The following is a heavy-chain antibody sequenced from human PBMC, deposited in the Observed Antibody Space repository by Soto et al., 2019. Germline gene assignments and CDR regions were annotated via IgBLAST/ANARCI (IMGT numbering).Heavy chain of an antibody. V-gene: IGHV4-34*01. D-gene: IGHD3-22*01. CDR2: INHSGST. J-gene: IGHJ4*02. CDR3: AKGTMIVVLESPTQDYYFDY. CDR1: GGSFSGYY. Sequence: SETLSLTCAVYGGSFSGYYCSWIRQPPGKGLEWIGEINHSGSTNYNPSLKSRVTISVDTSKNQFSLKLSSVTAADTAVYYCAKGTMIVVLESPTQDYYFDYWGQGTRVTVSS.